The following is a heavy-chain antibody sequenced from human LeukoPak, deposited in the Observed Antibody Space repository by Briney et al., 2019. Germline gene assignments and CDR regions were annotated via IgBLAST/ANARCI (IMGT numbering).Heavy chain of an antibody. J-gene: IGHJ5*02. CDR2: INPNSGDT. V-gene: IGHV1-2*02. CDR1: RCTFTGYF. D-gene: IGHD3-22*01. Sequence: ASVKVSCKDCRCTFTGYFMHGVGPAPGQGLEWMGWINPNSGDTNYAQNFQGRVTMTRDTSISTAYMERSSLGSAVTAVYSRARGHQGGSGSIAVIVVLNWFDPWGQGTLVTVSS. CDR3: ARGHQGGSGSIAVIVVLNWFDP.